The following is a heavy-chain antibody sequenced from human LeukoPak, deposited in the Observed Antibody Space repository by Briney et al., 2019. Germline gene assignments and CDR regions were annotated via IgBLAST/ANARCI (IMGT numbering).Heavy chain of an antibody. CDR2: IYYSGST. V-gene: IGHV4-39*07. Sequence: SSETLPLTCTVPGGSISSSNYYWGWIRQPPGKGLEWLGSIYYSGSTYYNPSLKSRVTISVDTSKNQFSLKLSSVTAADTAVYYCARGRSFWSGYYPHDYWGQGTLVTVSS. D-gene: IGHD3-3*01. J-gene: IGHJ4*02. CDR3: ARGRSFWSGYYPHDY. CDR1: GGSISSSNYY.